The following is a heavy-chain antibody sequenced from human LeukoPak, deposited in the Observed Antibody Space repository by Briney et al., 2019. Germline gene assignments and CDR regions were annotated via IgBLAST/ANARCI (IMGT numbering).Heavy chain of an antibody. CDR3: TRLLSHRSGAFDI. V-gene: IGHV3-73*01. CDR2: IRSKANSYAT. Sequence: QPGGSLKLSCAASGFTFRRSAMHWVRQASGKGLEWVGRIRSKANSYATAYAASVKGRVTISRDDSKNTAYLQMNSLKTEDTAVYYCTRLLSHRSGAFDIWGQGTMVTVSS. CDR1: GFTFRRSA. D-gene: IGHD3-16*02. J-gene: IGHJ3*02.